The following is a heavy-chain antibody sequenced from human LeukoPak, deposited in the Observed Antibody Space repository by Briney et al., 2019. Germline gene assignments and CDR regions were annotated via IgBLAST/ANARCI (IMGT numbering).Heavy chain of an antibody. CDR1: GFTFGNYA. D-gene: IGHD4-17*01. CDR3: SRDRGGDYVFKGGDDAFDI. CDR2: ISYDGSNN. J-gene: IGHJ3*02. Sequence: PGGSLRPSCAASGFTFGNYAMHSVRQAPGNGPEWVAGISYDGSNNYYADSVRGRFTISRDNSRNTLYLQVNSLRAEDTAVYFCSRDRGGDYVFKGGDDAFDIWGQGTMVTVSS. V-gene: IGHV3-30*17.